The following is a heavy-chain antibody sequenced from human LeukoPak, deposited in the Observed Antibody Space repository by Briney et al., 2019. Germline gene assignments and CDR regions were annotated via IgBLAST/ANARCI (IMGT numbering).Heavy chain of an antibody. CDR2: IYTRDGST. V-gene: IGHV1-46*01. CDR1: GYTFTSNY. Sequence: GASVQVPCQASGYTFTSNYIHWVRQAPGQGLEWMGMIYTRDGSTSYAQKFQGRVTMTRDTSTSTVHMELSGLRSEDTAVYYCARDQEGFDYWGQGTLVTVSS. J-gene: IGHJ4*02. CDR3: ARDQEGFDY.